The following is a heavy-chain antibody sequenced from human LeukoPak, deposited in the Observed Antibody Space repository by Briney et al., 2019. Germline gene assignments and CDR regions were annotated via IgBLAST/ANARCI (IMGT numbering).Heavy chain of an antibody. CDR2: IYTSGST. J-gene: IGHJ5*02. Sequence: TSETLSLTCTVSGGSISSYYWSWIRQPAGKGLGWIGRIYTSGSTNYNPSLKSGVTMSVDTSKNQFSLKLSAVTAPDTAVYYCARVPVRSYWFAPWSQGSLVTVSS. D-gene: IGHD1-26*01. V-gene: IGHV4-4*07. CDR3: ARVPVRSYWFAP. CDR1: GGSISSYY.